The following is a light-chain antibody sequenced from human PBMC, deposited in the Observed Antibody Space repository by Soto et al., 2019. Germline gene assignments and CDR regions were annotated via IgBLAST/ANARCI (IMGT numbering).Light chain of an antibody. CDR3: TSYTSSSTLVV. CDR1: SNDVGGYNY. Sequence: QSALTQPASVSGSPGQSITISCTGTSNDVGGYNYVSWYQQHPGKAPKFMIYEVSNRPSGVSNRFSGSKSGNTASLTISGLQAEDEADYYCTSYTSSSTLVVFGGGTKLTVL. V-gene: IGLV2-14*01. J-gene: IGLJ3*02. CDR2: EVS.